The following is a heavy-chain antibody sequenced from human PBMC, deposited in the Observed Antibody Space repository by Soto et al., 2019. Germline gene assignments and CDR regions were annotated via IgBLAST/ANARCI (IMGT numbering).Heavy chain of an antibody. CDR1: GFTFSSYA. CDR2: ISGSGGST. V-gene: IGHV3-23*01. CDR3: AKGGDCSGGNCYLYYFDY. D-gene: IGHD2-15*01. Sequence: GGSLRLSCAASGFTFSSYAMSWVRQAPGKGLEWVSAISGSGGSTYYADSVKGRFTISRDNSKNTLYLQMNSLRAEDTAVYYCAKGGDCSGGNCYLYYFDYWGQGTLVTVSS. J-gene: IGHJ4*02.